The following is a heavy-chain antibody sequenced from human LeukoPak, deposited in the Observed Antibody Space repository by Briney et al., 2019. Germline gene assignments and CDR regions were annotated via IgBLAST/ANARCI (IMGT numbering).Heavy chain of an antibody. CDR3: ARVPNTIFGVVKWFDP. V-gene: IGHV4-30-4*08. Sequence: SETLSLTCTVSGGSISSGDYYWSWIRQPPGKGLEWIGYIYYSGSTYYNPSLKSRVTISVDTSKNQFSLKLSSVTAADTAVYYCARVPNTIFGVVKWFDPWGQGTLVTVSS. D-gene: IGHD3-3*01. CDR1: GGSISSGDYY. CDR2: IYYSGST. J-gene: IGHJ5*02.